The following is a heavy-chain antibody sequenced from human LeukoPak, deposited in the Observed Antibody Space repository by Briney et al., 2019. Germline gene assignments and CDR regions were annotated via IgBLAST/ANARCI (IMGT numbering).Heavy chain of an antibody. CDR3: AKSVHYGDYAVA. CDR1: GGSISSGSYY. J-gene: IGHJ5*02. Sequence: SETLSLTCTVSGGSISSGSYYWSWIRQPAGKGLEWIGRIYTSGSTNYNPSLKSRVTISVDTSKNQFSLKLSSVTAADTAVYYCAKSVHYGDYAVAWGQGTLVTVSS. CDR2: IYTSGST. V-gene: IGHV4-61*02. D-gene: IGHD4-17*01.